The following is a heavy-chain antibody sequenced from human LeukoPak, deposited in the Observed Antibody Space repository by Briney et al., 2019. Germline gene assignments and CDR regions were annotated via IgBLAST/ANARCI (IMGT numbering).Heavy chain of an antibody. CDR1: GFTFSSYY. CDR3: ARGTVTMVDY. CDR2: IYGGGSI. V-gene: IGHV3-66*01. D-gene: IGHD3-10*01. Sequence: PGGSLRLSCAASGFTFSSYYMSWVGQAPARGLHGVSFIYGGGSIYYADSVKGSFTISRDNSKNALFLQMNSLRAGDTAVYYCARGTVTMVDYWGQGTLVTVSS. J-gene: IGHJ4*02.